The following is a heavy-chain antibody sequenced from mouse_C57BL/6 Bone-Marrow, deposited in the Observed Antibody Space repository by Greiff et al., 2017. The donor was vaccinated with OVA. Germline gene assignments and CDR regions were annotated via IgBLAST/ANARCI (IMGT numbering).Heavy chain of an antibody. CDR2: IDPSDSYT. D-gene: IGHD1-1*01. CDR3: ARGTLLLRAWFAY. Sequence: VKLQESGAELVMPGASVKLSCKASGYTFTSYWMHWVKQRPGQGLEWIGEIDPSDSYTNYNQKFKGKSTLTVDKSSSTAYMQLSSLTSEDSAVYYCARGTLLLRAWFAYWGQGTLVTVSA. V-gene: IGHV1-69*01. J-gene: IGHJ3*01. CDR1: GYTFTSYW.